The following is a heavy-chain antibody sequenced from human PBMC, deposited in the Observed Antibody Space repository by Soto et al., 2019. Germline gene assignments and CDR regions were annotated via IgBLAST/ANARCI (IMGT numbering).Heavy chain of an antibody. CDR1: GYTXNSYC. J-gene: IGHJ5*02. V-gene: IGHV1-18*04. Sequence: SXKVSYKASGYTXNSYCCGLVRQAPGQGLEWMGWISAYNCNTNYAQKLQGRVTMTTDTSTSTAYMEMRSMRYDDTAVYYCARDCRGFDPWGQGTLVTVSS. CDR3: ARDCRGFDP. CDR2: ISAYNCNT.